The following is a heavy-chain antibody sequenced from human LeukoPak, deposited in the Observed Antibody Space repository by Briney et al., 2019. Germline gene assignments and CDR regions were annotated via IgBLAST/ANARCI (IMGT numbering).Heavy chain of an antibody. V-gene: IGHV4-59*01. CDR2: IYYSGST. D-gene: IGHD1-1*01. CDR3: ARGRPETGHRDY. J-gene: IGHJ4*02. CDR1: GGSISSYY. Sequence: SETLSLTCTVSGGSISSYYWSWIRQPPGKGLEWIGYIYYSGSTNYNPSLKSRVTISVDTSKNQFSLKLSSVTAADTAVYYCARGRPETGHRDYWGQGTLVTVSS.